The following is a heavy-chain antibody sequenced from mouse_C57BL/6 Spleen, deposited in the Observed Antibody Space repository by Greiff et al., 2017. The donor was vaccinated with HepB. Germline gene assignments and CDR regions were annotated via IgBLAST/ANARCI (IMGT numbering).Heavy chain of an antibody. J-gene: IGHJ2*01. D-gene: IGHD2-3*01. Sequence: QVQLKQPGAELVKPGASVKLSCKASGYTFTSYWMHWVKQRPGQGLEWIGMIHPNSGSTNYNEKFKSKATLTVDKSSSTAYMQLSSLTSEDSAVYCGARAIYDGDYDPPYFDYWGQGTTLTVSS. CDR3: ARAIYDGDYDPPYFDY. V-gene: IGHV1-64*01. CDR2: IHPNSGST. CDR1: GYTFTSYW.